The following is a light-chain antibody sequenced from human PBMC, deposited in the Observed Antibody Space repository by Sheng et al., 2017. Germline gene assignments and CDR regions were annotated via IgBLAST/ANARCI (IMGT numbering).Light chain of an antibody. CDR3: QQYFDTQT. CDR1: QSVLYSSNNKNY. V-gene: IGKV4-1*01. J-gene: IGKJ1*01. Sequence: IVMTQSPDSLAVSLGERATINCKSSQSVLYSSNNKNYLAWYQQKAGQPPKVLIYWASTRESGVPDRFSGSGSGTDFTLTISSLQAEDVAVYYCQQYFDTQTFGQGTRVGNQT. CDR2: WAS.